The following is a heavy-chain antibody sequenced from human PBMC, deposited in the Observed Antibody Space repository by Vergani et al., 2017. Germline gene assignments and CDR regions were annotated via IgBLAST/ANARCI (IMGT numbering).Heavy chain of an antibody. CDR3: TTVGTIFGVVTQFDY. CDR1: GFTFSNAW. Sequence: EVQLVESGGGLVKPGGSLRLSCAASGFTFSNAWMSWVRQAPGKGLEWVGRIKSKTDGGTTDYAAPVKGRFTISRDDSKNTLYLQMNSLKTEDTAVYYCTTVGTIFGVVTQFDYWGQGTLVTVSS. J-gene: IGHJ4*02. CDR2: IKSKTDGGTT. V-gene: IGHV3-15*01. D-gene: IGHD3-3*01.